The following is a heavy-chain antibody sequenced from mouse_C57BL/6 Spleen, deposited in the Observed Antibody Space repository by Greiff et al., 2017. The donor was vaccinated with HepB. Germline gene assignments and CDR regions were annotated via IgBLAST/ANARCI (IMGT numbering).Heavy chain of an antibody. CDR3: ARFITTVVASFDY. D-gene: IGHD1-1*01. CDR2: INPNNGGT. Sequence: VQLQQSGPELVKPGASVKISCKASGYTFTDYYMNWVKQSHGKSLEWIGDINPNNGGTSYNQKFKGKATLTVDKSSSTAYMELRSLTSEDSAVYYCARFITTVVASFDYWGQGTTLTVSS. V-gene: IGHV1-26*01. CDR1: GYTFTDYY. J-gene: IGHJ2*01.